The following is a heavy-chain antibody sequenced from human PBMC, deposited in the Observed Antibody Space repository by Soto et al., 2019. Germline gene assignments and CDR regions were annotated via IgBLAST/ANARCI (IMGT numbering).Heavy chain of an antibody. J-gene: IGHJ4*02. Sequence: SETLSLTCTVSGGSISSYYWSWIRQPPGKGLEWIGYIYCSGSTNYNPCLKSRVTISVDTSKKQFSLKLSSVTAADTAVYYCARDGGGCSGGSCYPNFDYWGQGTLVTVSS. CDR1: GGSISSYY. CDR3: ARDGGGCSGGSCYPNFDY. D-gene: IGHD2-15*01. CDR2: IYCSGST. V-gene: IGHV4-59*01.